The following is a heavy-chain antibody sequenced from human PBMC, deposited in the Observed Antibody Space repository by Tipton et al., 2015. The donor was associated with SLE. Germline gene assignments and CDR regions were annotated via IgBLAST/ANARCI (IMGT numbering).Heavy chain of an antibody. Sequence: SLRLSCVASGFTFSNCWMSWVRQAPGKGLEWVANIKQDASETSYVDSVRGRFTISRDNAKNSVYLQINSLGVEDTALYYCTRGSPVARVWGPGTMVTVSS. CDR3: TRGSPVARV. CDR1: GFTFSNCW. J-gene: IGHJ3*01. V-gene: IGHV3-7*01. CDR2: IKQDASET.